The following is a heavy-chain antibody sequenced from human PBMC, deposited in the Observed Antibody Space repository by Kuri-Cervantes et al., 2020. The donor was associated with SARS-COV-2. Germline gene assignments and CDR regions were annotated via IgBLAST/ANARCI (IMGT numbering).Heavy chain of an antibody. V-gene: IGHV3-23*01. D-gene: IGHD3-9*01. CDR3: AREDYDILTGHQLFDY. Sequence: GESLKISCAASGFTFSSYAMSWVRQAPGKGLEWVSAISGSGGSTYYADSVKGLFTISRDNSKNTLYLQMNSLRAEDTAVYYCAREDYDILTGHQLFDYWGQGTLVTVSS. J-gene: IGHJ4*02. CDR1: GFTFSSYA. CDR2: ISGSGGST.